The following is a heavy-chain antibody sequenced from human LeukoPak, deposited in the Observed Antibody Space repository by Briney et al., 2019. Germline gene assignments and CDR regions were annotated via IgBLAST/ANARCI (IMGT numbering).Heavy chain of an antibody. Sequence: LSCAASGFTFSSYGMHWVRQAPGKGLEWVAIIWYDGTTNYYEDSVKGRFTLYRDNSKNTMFLQMNSLRAEDTAVYYCAKSRTGHDAFDIWGQGTKVTVSS. CDR1: GFTFSSYG. J-gene: IGHJ3*02. V-gene: IGHV3-33*06. D-gene: IGHD3/OR15-3a*01. CDR3: AKSRTGHDAFDI. CDR2: IWYDGTTN.